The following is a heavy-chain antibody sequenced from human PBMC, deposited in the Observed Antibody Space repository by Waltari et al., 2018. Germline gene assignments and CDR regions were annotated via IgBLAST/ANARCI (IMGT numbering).Heavy chain of an antibody. CDR3: TRGGNYYFDY. J-gene: IGHJ4*02. Sequence: EVQLVESGGGLLQPGGSRRLSCDASGFTFSSPVLHWVRKPPGKGLVWVSRINPDGRTTNYADSVRGRFTISRDNAQNTVYLEMNSLRAEDTAVYFCTRGGNYYFDYWGRGTLVTVSS. CDR1: GFTFSSPV. D-gene: IGHD5-12*01. CDR2: INPDGRTT. V-gene: IGHV3-74*01.